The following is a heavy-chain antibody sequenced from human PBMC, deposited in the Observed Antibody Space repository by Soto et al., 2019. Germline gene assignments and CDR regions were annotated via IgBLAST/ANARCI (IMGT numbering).Heavy chain of an antibody. CDR2: ISSSSSTI. CDR3: ARTTVAGTRKHDY. J-gene: IGHJ4*02. D-gene: IGHD6-19*01. CDR1: GFTFSSYS. Sequence: EVQLVESGGGLVQPGGSLRLSCAASGFTFSSYSMNWVRQAPGKGLEWVSYISSSSSTIYYADSVKGRFTISRDNAKNALYLQMNSLRDEDTAVYYCARTTVAGTRKHDYWGQGTLVTVSS. V-gene: IGHV3-48*02.